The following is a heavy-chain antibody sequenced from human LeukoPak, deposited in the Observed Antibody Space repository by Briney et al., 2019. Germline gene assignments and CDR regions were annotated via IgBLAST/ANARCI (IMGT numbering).Heavy chain of an antibody. CDR1: GFTFNNYA. CDR3: ARDATQAPAAGVLAS. J-gene: IGHJ5*02. V-gene: IGHV3-53*01. Sequence: GGSLRLSCAASGFTFNNYAMSWVRQAPGKGLEWVSVMYSRGDTYYANSVKGRFTFSRDISKNTLYLQMDGLRTEDTAMYYCARDATQAPAAGVLASWGQGTLVIVSS. D-gene: IGHD6-13*01. CDR2: MYSRGDT.